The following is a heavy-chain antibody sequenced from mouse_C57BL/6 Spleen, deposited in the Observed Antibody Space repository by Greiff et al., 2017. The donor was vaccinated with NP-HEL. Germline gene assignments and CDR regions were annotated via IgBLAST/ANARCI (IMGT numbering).Heavy chain of an antibody. J-gene: IGHJ3*01. CDR3: ARWDYSNYDGFAY. CDR1: GYTFTSYW. Sequence: QVQLQQPGTELVKPGASVKLSCKASGYTFTSYWMHWVKQRPGQGLEWIGNINPSNGGTNYNEKFKSKATLTVDKSSSTAYMQLSSLTFEDSAVYFCARWDYSNYDGFAYWGQGTLVTVSA. CDR2: INPSNGGT. D-gene: IGHD2-5*01. V-gene: IGHV1-53*01.